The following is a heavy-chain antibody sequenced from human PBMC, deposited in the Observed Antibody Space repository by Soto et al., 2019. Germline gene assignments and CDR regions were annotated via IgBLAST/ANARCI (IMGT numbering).Heavy chain of an antibody. Sequence: GGSLRLSCAASGSTFSSYSMNWVRQAPGKGLEWVSSISSSSSYIYYADSVKGRFTISRDNAKNSLYLQMNSLRAEDTAVYYCARGRWLRYFYYYYYYMDVWGKGTTVTVSS. CDR2: ISSSSSYI. J-gene: IGHJ6*03. CDR3: ARGRWLRYFYYYYYYMDV. D-gene: IGHD5-12*01. V-gene: IGHV3-21*01. CDR1: GSTFSSYS.